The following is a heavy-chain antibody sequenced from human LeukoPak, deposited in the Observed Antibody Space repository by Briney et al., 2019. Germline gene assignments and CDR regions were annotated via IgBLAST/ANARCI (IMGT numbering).Heavy chain of an antibody. Sequence: SETLSLTCTVSGGSISSSSYYWSWIRQPAGKGLEWIGRIYTSGSTNYNPSLKSRVTISVDTSKNQFSLKLSSVTAADTAVYYCAREIVVVITRGRYNWFDPWGQGTLVTVSS. V-gene: IGHV4-61*02. D-gene: IGHD3-22*01. CDR1: GGSISSSSYY. CDR2: IYTSGST. CDR3: AREIVVVITRGRYNWFDP. J-gene: IGHJ5*02.